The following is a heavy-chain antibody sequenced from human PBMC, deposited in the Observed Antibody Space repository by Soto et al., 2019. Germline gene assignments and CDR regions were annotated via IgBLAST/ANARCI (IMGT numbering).Heavy chain of an antibody. V-gene: IGHV3-30-3*01. CDR2: ISYDGSNK. CDR3: AREIERLLGY. CDR1: GFTFSSYA. Sequence: QVQLVESGGGVVQPGRSLRLSCAASGFTFSSYAMHWVRQAPGKGLEWVAVISYDGSNKYYADSVKGRFTISRDNSMNTLYLQMNSLGAEDTAVYYCAREIERLLGYWGQGTLVTVSS. D-gene: IGHD3-3*01. J-gene: IGHJ4*02.